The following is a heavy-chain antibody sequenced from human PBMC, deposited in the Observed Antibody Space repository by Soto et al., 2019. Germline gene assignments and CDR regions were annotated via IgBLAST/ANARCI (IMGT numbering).Heavy chain of an antibody. J-gene: IGHJ6*02. CDR3: ARVSRDSSGYYSLLGYYYGMDV. CDR2: IYYSGST. Sequence: SETLSLTCTVSGGSISSGDYYWSWIRQPPGKGLEWIGYIYYSGSTYYNPSLKSRVTISVDTSKNQFSLKLSSVTAADTAVYYCARVSRDSSGYYSLLGYYYGMDVWGQGTTLTVSS. CDR1: GGSISSGDYY. D-gene: IGHD3-22*01. V-gene: IGHV4-30-4*01.